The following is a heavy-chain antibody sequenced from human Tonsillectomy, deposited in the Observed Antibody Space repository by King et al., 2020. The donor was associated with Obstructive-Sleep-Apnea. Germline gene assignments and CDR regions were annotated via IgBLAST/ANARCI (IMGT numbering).Heavy chain of an antibody. D-gene: IGHD3-22*01. CDR1: GGSISSYY. J-gene: IGHJ5*02. CDR2: IFYSGST. V-gene: IGHV4-59*01. Sequence: QLQESGPGLVKPSETLSLTCTVSGGSISSYYWNWLRQPPGKGLEWIGNIFYSGSTNYKHSLKSRVTISVDTSTNQVSLKLSSVTAADTAVYYCASDYDDNSGYMPQDRWGQGILVTVSS. CDR3: ASDYDDNSGYMPQDR.